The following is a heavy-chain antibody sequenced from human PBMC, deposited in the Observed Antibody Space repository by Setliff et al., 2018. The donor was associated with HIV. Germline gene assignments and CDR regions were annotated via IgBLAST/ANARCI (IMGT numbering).Heavy chain of an antibody. Sequence: SETLSLTCTVSGDSISTDYWTWIRQPPGKGLEWIGYIYNSASNSYNPSLKSRVTISVDTSKKQFALKLSSVTAADTAVYYCARHSPSDYWGQGTLVTVSS. CDR2: IYNSASN. V-gene: IGHV4-59*08. J-gene: IGHJ4*02. CDR3: ARHSPSDY. CDR1: GDSISTDY.